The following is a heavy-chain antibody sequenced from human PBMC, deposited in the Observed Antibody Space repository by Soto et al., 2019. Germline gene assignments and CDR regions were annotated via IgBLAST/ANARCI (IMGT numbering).Heavy chain of an antibody. D-gene: IGHD1-1*01. V-gene: IGHV3-15*07. Sequence: PCCSPSLPRADYGFPLSNSRMNWARQAQGKGLEWVGRIKSKTDGGTTDYAAPVKGRFTISRDDSKNTLYLQMNSLKTENTAVYYCTTPHDSLDHWGQGTLDTVSS. CDR3: TTPHDSLDH. CDR1: GFPLSNSR. CDR2: IKSKTDGGTT. J-gene: IGHJ5*02.